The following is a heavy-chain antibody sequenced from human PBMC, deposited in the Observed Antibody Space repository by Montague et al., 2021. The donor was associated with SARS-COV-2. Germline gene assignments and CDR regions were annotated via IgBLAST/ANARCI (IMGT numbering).Heavy chain of an antibody. Sequence: SETLSLTCAVSGGSISSSNWWSWVRQPPGKGLEWIGEIHHSGSTNYNPSLKSRVTMSVDRSKNHFSLRLSSVTAADTAMYYCAGGGCGGWTGYYFDYWGQGTLVTVSS. CDR3: AGGGCGGWTGYYFDY. D-gene: IGHD2-21*01. J-gene: IGHJ4*02. V-gene: IGHV4-4*02. CDR2: IHHSGST. CDR1: GGSISSSNW.